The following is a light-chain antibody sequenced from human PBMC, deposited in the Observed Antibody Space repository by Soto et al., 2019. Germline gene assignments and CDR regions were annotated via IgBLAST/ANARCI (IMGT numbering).Light chain of an antibody. J-gene: IGKJ1*01. CDR3: QLYNSYSKG. V-gene: IGKV1-5*03. CDR2: KAS. CDR1: QTISSW. Sequence: DIHMTQSPSTLSGSVGDRVTITCRPSQTISSWLAWYQQKPGKAPKLLIYKASTLKSGVPSRFSGSGSGTEFTLPITSLQPDDFATYYCQLYNSYSKGLGQGTKV.